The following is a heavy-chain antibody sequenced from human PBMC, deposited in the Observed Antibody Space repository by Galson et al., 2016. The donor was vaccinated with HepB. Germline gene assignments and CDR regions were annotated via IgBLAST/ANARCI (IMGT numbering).Heavy chain of an antibody. CDR1: GYTFTNYD. CDR2: INTNTGNP. V-gene: IGHV7-4-1*02. D-gene: IGHD3-3*01. J-gene: IGHJ4*02. Sequence: SVKVSCKASGYTFTNYDINWVRQASGQGLEWMGWINTNTGNPTYAQGFTGRFVFSLDTSVSTAYLQINSLKAEDTAVYYCARDTYYDFWSGHLPPDYWGQGTLVTVSS. CDR3: ARDTYYDFWSGHLPPDY.